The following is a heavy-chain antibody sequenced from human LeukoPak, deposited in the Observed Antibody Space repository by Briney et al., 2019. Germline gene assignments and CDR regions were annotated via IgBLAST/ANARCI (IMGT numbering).Heavy chain of an antibody. J-gene: IGHJ4*02. Sequence: GGSLRLSCAAAGFTFSNDWMCWVRQAPGKGLEWVANIKQDESKNYYADSVKGRFTISRHNATISLYLQMGSLTAEDTAIYYCARDHAYRADYWGQGTLVTVSS. CDR2: IKQDESKN. V-gene: IGHV3-7*01. CDR3: ARDHAYRADY. D-gene: IGHD2-2*01. CDR1: GFTFSNDW.